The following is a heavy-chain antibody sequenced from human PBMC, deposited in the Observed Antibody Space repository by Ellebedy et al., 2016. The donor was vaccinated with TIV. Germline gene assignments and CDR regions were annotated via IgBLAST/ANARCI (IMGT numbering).Heavy chain of an antibody. Sequence: GESLKISXAASGFTVSSNYMSWVRQAPGKGLEWVSVIYSGGSTYYGDSVKGRFTISRDDAKNTLYLQLNSLRAEDTAVYYCAKWAFSDFWSGYFDYWGQGTLVTLSS. CDR3: AKWAFSDFWSGYFDY. CDR2: IYSGGST. D-gene: IGHD3-3*01. V-gene: IGHV3-53*01. CDR1: GFTVSSNY. J-gene: IGHJ4*02.